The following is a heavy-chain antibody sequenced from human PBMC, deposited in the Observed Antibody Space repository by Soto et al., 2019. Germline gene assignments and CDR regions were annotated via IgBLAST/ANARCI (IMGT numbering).Heavy chain of an antibody. D-gene: IGHD3-3*01. CDR2: INPNSGGT. V-gene: IGHV1-2*04. J-gene: IGHJ3*02. CDR1: GYTFTGYY. Sequence: QVQLVQSGAEVKKPGASVKVSCKASGYTFTGYYMHWVRQAPGQGLEWMGWINPNSGGTNYAQKFQGWVTMTRHTSVSTAYMELSRLRSDDTAVYYCPREMYYDSPGAFDIWGQGTMVTVSS. CDR3: PREMYYDSPGAFDI.